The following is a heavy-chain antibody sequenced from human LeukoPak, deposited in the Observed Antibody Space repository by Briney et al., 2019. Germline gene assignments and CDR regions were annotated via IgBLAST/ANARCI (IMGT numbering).Heavy chain of an antibody. CDR2: IYHSGST. D-gene: IGHD4-23*01. CDR1: GGSISSGGYS. J-gene: IGHJ1*01. V-gene: IGHV4-30-2*01. CDR3: ARARGNSVHQH. Sequence: SETLSLTCAVSGGSISSGGYSWSWLRQPPGKGLEWIGYIYHSGSTYYNPSLKSRVTISVDRSKNQFSLKLSSVTAADTAVYYCARARGNSVHQHWGQGTLVTVSS.